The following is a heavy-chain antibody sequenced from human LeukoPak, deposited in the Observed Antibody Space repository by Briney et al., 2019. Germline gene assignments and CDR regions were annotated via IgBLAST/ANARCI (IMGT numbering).Heavy chain of an antibody. D-gene: IGHD6-19*01. CDR1: GFTFSSYG. CDR2: IWYDGTKQ. Sequence: GTSLRLSCAASGFTFSSYGMHWVRQAPGKGLEWVGVIWYDGTKQYHTDSVEGRFTISRDNSKSMLYLQIDSLRVEDTAIYYCARAPRPRDGSGWLGSGMDVWGQGTMVSVSS. J-gene: IGHJ6*02. V-gene: IGHV3-33*01. CDR3: ARAPRPRDGSGWLGSGMDV.